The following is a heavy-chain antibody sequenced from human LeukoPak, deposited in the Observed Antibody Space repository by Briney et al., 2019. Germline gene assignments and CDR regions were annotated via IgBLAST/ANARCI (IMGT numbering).Heavy chain of an antibody. V-gene: IGHV4-31*03. J-gene: IGHJ3*02. D-gene: IGHD3-16*02. CDR1: GGALTSGVYY. CDR3: ARAWGSYPPNAFDI. CDR2: IFYSGAT. Sequence: SQTLSLTCSVSGGALTSGVYYWSWIRQHPGKGLEWIGYIFYSGATYYNPSLKSRVTISVDTSENQFSLKLSSVTAADTAVYFCARAWGSYPPNAFDIWGQGTMVTVSS.